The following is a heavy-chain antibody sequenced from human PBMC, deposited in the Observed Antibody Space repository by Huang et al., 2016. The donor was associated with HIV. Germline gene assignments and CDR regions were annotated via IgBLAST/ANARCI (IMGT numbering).Heavy chain of an antibody. CDR1: TFRFGAYW. CDR3: ATKTAAMDI. J-gene: IGHJ6*02. Sequence: VESGGRLVQPGGSIRLSCVGSTFRFGAYWMSWVRQSQGKGLEWVANIKQDESEKYYVDSVKGQVNISRDNAKKVLFLEMNNVRVEDTATYYCATKTAAMDIWGQGTTVTVS. D-gene: IGHD1-7*01. CDR2: IKQDESEK. V-gene: IGHV3-7*01.